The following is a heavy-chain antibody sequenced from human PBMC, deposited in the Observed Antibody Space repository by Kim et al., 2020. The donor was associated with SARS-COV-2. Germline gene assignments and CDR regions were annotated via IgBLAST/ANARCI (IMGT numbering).Heavy chain of an antibody. V-gene: IGHV3-23*01. Sequence: GGSLRLSCAASGFTFRGYAMSWARQAPGKGLEWVSTISDSGFRTHYTDSVKGRFTISRDNSKSTLFLQMNSLRVEDTAVYYCDVSDYWGQGSLVTVSS. CDR3: DVSDY. CDR2: ISDSGFRT. CDR1: GFTFRGYA. J-gene: IGHJ4*02.